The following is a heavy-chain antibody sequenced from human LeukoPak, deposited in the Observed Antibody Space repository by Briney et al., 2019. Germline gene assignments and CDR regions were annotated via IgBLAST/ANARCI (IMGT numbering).Heavy chain of an antibody. J-gene: IGHJ4*02. CDR3: AREARTYGGGFDY. V-gene: IGHV3-53*01. CDR1: GFTFSDYY. CDR2: IYSGGST. Sequence: GGSLRLSCAASGFTFSDYYMSWVRQAPGKGLEWVSVIYSGGSTYYADSVKGRFTISRDNSKNTLYLQMNSLRAEDTAVYYCAREARTYGGGFDYWGQGTLVTVSS. D-gene: IGHD3-10*01.